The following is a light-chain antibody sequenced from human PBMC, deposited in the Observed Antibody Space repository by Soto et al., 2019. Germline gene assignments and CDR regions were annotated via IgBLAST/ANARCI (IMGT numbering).Light chain of an antibody. CDR1: NIGSKS. Sequence: SYELTQPPSVSVAPGKTARITCGGNNIGSKSVHWYQQKPGQAPVLVIYYDSDRPSGIPERFSGSNSGNTATLTINRVEAGDEADYYGQVWDSSSDPVVFGGGTKLTVL. CDR2: YDS. V-gene: IGLV3-21*04. CDR3: QVWDSSSDPVV. J-gene: IGLJ2*01.